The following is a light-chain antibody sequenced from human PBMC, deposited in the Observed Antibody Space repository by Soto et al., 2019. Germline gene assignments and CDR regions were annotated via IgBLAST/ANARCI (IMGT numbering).Light chain of an antibody. CDR2: DVN. Sequence: QSALTQPRSVSGSPGQSVTISCSGTSSDVGAYNYVSWYQHHTGKAPKVMIYDVNKRPSGVPDRFSGSKSGNTASLTISGLQAEDEADYYCCSYAGNYILVFGGGTKVTVL. V-gene: IGLV2-11*01. CDR3: CSYAGNYILV. CDR1: SSDVGAYNY. J-gene: IGLJ2*01.